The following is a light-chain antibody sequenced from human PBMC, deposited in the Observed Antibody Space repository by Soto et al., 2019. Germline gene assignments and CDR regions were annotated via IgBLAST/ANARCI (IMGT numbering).Light chain of an antibody. CDR1: ESIYINS. V-gene: IGKV3-20*01. J-gene: IGKJ3*01. CDR3: QQYGASPFT. CDR2: GAS. Sequence: EIVLTQSPGTLSLSPGESATLSCKASESIYINSFAWYYQKPGQPPRLLIYGASTRATGIPDRFSGSGSGTDFVLSIDRLEVEYSGIYYCQQYGASPFTFGPGTRVDIK.